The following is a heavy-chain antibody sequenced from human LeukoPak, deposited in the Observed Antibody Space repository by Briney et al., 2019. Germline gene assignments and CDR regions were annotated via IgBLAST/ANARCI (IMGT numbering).Heavy chain of an antibody. CDR1: GGSSSGYY. V-gene: IGHV4-34*01. CDR3: ARGALPYGDFYYFDY. Sequence: SETLSLTCAVYGGSSSGYYWSWIRQPPGKGLEWIGEINHSGSTNYNPSLKSRVTISVDTSKNQFSLKLSSVTAADTAVYYRARGALPYGDFYYFDYWGQGTLVTVSS. CDR2: INHSGST. J-gene: IGHJ4*02. D-gene: IGHD4-17*01.